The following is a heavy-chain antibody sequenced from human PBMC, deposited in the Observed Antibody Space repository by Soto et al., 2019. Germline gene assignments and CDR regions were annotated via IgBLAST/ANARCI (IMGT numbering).Heavy chain of an antibody. D-gene: IGHD6-6*01. V-gene: IGHV3-23*01. CDR1: GFTFSSYA. CDR2: ISGGGGST. J-gene: IGHJ5*02. Sequence: GGSLRLSCAASGFTFSSYAMSWARQAPGKGLEWVSAISGGGGSTYYADSVKGRFTISRDNSKNTLFLRMNSLRAEDTAVYYCARSRLDGSSLRWFDPWGQGTLVTVSS. CDR3: ARSRLDGSSLRWFDP.